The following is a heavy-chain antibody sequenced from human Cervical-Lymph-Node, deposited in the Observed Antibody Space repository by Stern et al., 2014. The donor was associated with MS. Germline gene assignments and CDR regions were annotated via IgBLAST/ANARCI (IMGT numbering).Heavy chain of an antibody. J-gene: IGHJ6*02. V-gene: IGHV3-33*01. D-gene: IGHD6-13*01. Sequence: VQLVQSGGGVVQPGRSLRLSCAASGFTFSSYGMHWVRQAPGKGLEWVAGILYDGSNKYYADSVRGRFTISRDNSRNALCLQMNSLRAEDAAVYYCARSSSRSPYYYYGMDVWGQGTTVTVSS. CDR3: ARSSSRSPYYYYGMDV. CDR1: GFTFSSYG. CDR2: ILYDGSNK.